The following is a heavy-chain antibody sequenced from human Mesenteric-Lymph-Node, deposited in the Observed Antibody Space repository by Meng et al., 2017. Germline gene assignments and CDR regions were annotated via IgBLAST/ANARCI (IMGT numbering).Heavy chain of an antibody. CDR2: IKQDGSEK. CDR1: GFTFSSYW. CDR3: ARGGYSYGFSAGGFDP. J-gene: IGHJ5*02. V-gene: IGHV3-7*01. Sequence: GESLKISCAASGFTFSSYWMSWVRQAPGKGLEWVANIKQDGSEKYYVDSVKGRFTISRDNAKNSLYLQMNSLRAEDTAVYYCARGGYSYGFSAGGFDPWGQGTLVTVSS. D-gene: IGHD5-18*01.